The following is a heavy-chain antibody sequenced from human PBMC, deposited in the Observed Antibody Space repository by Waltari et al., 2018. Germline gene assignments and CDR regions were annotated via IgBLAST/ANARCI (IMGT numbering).Heavy chain of an antibody. J-gene: IGHJ4*02. CDR2: IHHTGDT. D-gene: IGHD1-26*01. CDR1: GWSFNAYY. V-gene: IGHV4-34*01. CDR3: ASRIGGISPLTG. Sequence: QVQLQQCGAGLLKPSETLSLTCAVSGWSFNAYYSTWLRQSPEKGLEWIGEIHHTGDTIYNPSLKSRVAILMDASKNQFSLSLKLVAAADTAIYYCASRIGGISPLTGWGQGTPVIVSA.